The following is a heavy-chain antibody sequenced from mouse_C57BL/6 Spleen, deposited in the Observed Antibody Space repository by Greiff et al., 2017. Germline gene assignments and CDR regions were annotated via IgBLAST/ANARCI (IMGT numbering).Heavy chain of an antibody. CDR2: INPSNGGT. J-gene: IGHJ3*01. CDR1: GYTFTSYW. CDR3: ARSGSSGYKFAY. V-gene: IGHV1-53*01. D-gene: IGHD3-2*02. Sequence: QVQLQQPGTELVKPGASVKLSCKASGYTFTSYWMHWVKQRPGQGLEWIGNINPSNGGTNYNEKFKSKATMTVDKSSSTAYMQLSSLTSEDSAVYYCARSGSSGYKFAYWGQGTLVTVSA.